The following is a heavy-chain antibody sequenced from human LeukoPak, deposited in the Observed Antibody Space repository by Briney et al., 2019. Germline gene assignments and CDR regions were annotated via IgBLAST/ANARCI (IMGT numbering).Heavy chain of an antibody. J-gene: IGHJ6*02. Sequence: SETLSLTCSVSGGSVSSSSYYWGWIRQPPGKGLEWIGSIYYSGSTDYNPSLKSRVTISVDTSKNQFSLKLSSVTAADTAVYYCAREKEVTGSGKGYGMDVWGQGTTVTVSS. CDR2: IYYSGST. CDR3: AREKEVTGSGKGYGMDV. CDR1: GGSVSSSSYY. D-gene: IGHD3-10*01. V-gene: IGHV4-39*07.